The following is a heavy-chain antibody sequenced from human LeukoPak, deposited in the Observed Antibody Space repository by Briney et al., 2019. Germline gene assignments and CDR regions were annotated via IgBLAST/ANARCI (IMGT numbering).Heavy chain of an antibody. V-gene: IGHV1-69*13. Sequence: SVKVSCKASGGTFSSYAISWVRQAPGQGLEWMGGIIPIFGTANYAQKFRGRVTITADESTSTAYMELSSLRSEDTAVYYCARDRGDSSGYYLGYFDYWGQGTLVTVSS. J-gene: IGHJ4*02. CDR1: GGTFSSYA. D-gene: IGHD3-22*01. CDR2: IIPIFGTA. CDR3: ARDRGDSSGYYLGYFDY.